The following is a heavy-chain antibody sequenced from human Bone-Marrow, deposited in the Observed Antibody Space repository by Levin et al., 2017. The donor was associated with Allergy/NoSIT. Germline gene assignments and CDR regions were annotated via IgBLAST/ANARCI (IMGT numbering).Heavy chain of an antibody. CDR2: IGGDNYTK. V-gene: IGHV3-48*01. D-gene: IGHD6-13*01. J-gene: IGHJ4*02. CDR1: GFTFSSYG. CDR3: AREGSWSSTWLGNYYVDY. Sequence: GGSLRLSCDASGFTFSSYGIIWVRQAPGKGLEWVSYIGGDNYTKYYADSVKVRFTISRYNVKKSLYLQMHSLRGEDTAVYYCAREGSWSSTWLGNYYVDYWGQGTLVTVSS.